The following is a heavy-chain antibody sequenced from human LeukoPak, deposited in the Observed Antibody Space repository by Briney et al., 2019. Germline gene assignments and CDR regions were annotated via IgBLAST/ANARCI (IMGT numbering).Heavy chain of an antibody. Sequence: QAGGSLRLSCAASGFTFSSYGMHWVRKAPGKGLDWEAVMSYDGSNKYYADSVKGRFTISRDNSKNTLYLQMNSLRAEDTPVYYCAKDVDYGDYYFDSWGQGTPVTVSS. V-gene: IGHV3-30*18. CDR1: GFTFSSYG. CDR2: MSYDGSNK. D-gene: IGHD4-17*01. J-gene: IGHJ4*02. CDR3: AKDVDYGDYYFDS.